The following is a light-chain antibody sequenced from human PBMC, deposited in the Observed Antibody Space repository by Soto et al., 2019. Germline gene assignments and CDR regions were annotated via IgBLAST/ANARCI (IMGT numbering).Light chain of an antibody. CDR1: SSDVGGYDY. CDR2: EVS. J-gene: IGLJ2*01. Sequence: QAVVTQPASVSGSPAQSITISCTGTSSDVGGYDYVSWYQQHPGKAPKLMIYEVSNLPSGVSNRFSGSKSGNTASLTISGLQAEDEADYYCSSYTSSTTLVFGGGTKLTVL. CDR3: SSYTSSTTLV. V-gene: IGLV2-14*01.